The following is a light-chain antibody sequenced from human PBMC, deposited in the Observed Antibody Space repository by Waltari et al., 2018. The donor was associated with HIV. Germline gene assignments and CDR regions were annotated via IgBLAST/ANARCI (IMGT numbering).Light chain of an antibody. Sequence: QSVLTQPPSVSGAPGQRVTISCTGSSSNLGAGYTLSWYRQLPVTAPKLLIYSNTNRPSGVPDRFSGSKSGTSASLAITGLQADDEADYYCQYYDSSLSGYVFGTGTKVTVL. CDR1: SSNLGAGYT. V-gene: IGLV1-40*01. CDR3: QYYDSSLSGYV. CDR2: SNT. J-gene: IGLJ1*01.